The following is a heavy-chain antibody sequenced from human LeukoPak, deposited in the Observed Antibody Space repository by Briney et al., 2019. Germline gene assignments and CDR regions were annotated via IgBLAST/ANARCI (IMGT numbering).Heavy chain of an antibody. CDR3: ARGPPSLNYYYDNSANDAFDI. J-gene: IGHJ3*02. D-gene: IGHD3-22*01. CDR2: INPNSGGT. Sequence: ASVKVFCKASGYTITGYYMHWVRQAPGQGLEWMGWINPNSGGTKYAQKFQGRVTMTRDTSISTAYMELRRLRSDDTAVYYCARGPPSLNYYYDNSANDAFDIWGQGTMVTVSS. CDR1: GYTITGYY. V-gene: IGHV1-2*02.